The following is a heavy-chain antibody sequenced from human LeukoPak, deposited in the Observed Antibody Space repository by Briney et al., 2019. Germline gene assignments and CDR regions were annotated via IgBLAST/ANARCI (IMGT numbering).Heavy chain of an antibody. CDR3: AKDTPTTGYHLDS. CDR1: GFTLRGYG. V-gene: IGHV3-30*02. Sequence: GGSLRLSCAASGFTLRGYGMHWVREAPGKGLEWVAFIRYDGSDKSYADSVKGRFTISRDNSENTLYLQINSLRVEDTAVYYCAKDTPTTGYHLDSWGQGTLVTVSS. J-gene: IGHJ4*02. CDR2: IRYDGSDK. D-gene: IGHD1-1*01.